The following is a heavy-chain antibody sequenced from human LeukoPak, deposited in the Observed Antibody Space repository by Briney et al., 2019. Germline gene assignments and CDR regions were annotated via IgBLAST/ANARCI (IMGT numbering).Heavy chain of an antibody. J-gene: IGHJ1*01. CDR2: IIPIFGTA. CDR1: GGTFSSYA. CDR3: AKELGGNGFQH. V-gene: IGHV1-69*05. D-gene: IGHD4-23*01. Sequence: SVKVSCKASGGTFSSYAISWVRQAPGQGLEWMGRIIPIFGTANYAQKFQGRVTITTDESTSTAYMELSSLRSEDTAVYYCAKELGGNGFQHWGQGTLVTVSS.